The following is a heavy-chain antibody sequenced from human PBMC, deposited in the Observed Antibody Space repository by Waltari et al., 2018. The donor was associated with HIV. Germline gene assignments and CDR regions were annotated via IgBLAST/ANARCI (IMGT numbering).Heavy chain of an antibody. CDR3: ARAPGAAGNNWFDP. V-gene: IGHV1-69*02. Sequence: QVQLVQSGAEVKKPGSSVKVSCKASGGTFSSYTISWVRQAPGQGLEWMGRIIPILGIANHAQKFQGRVTITADKSTSTAYMELSSMRSEDTAVYYCARAPGAAGNNWFDPVGQGTLVTVSS. J-gene: IGHJ5*02. CDR2: IIPILGIA. D-gene: IGHD6-13*01. CDR1: GGTFSSYT.